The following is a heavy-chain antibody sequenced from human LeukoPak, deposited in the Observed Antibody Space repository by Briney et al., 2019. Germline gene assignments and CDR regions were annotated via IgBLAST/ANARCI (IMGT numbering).Heavy chain of an antibody. CDR1: GFTFSDYY. CDR3: ARAPATRTAVTIFGVVTTYDAFDI. CDR2: ISSSGSTI. Sequence: GGSLRLSCAASGFTFSDYYMSWIRQAPGKGLEWVSYISSSGSTIYYADSVKGRFTISRDNAKNSLYLQMNSLRAEDTAVYYCARAPATRTAVTIFGVVTTYDAFDIWGQGTMVTVSS. D-gene: IGHD3-3*01. J-gene: IGHJ3*02. V-gene: IGHV3-11*01.